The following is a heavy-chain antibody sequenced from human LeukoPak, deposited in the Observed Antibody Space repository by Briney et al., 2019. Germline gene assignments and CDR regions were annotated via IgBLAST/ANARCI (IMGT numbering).Heavy chain of an antibody. CDR3: ARDGFVGAADY. J-gene: IGHJ4*02. CDR2: IKQDGSEK. D-gene: IGHD6-13*01. Sequence: GGSLRLSCAASGFTFSRYWMSWVRQAPGKGLECVANIKQDGSEKQYVDSVRGRFTISRDNAKNSLYLQMNSLRVEDTAVYYCARDGFVGAADYWGQGTLVTVSS. CDR1: GFTFSRYW. V-gene: IGHV3-7*01.